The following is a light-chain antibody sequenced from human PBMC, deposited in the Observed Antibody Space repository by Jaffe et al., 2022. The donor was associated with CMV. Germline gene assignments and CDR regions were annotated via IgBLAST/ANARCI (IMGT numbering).Light chain of an antibody. CDR3: QQYGSSRS. J-gene: IGKJ4*01. Sequence: EIVLTQSPATLALSPGERVTLSCRASQSVGDTYLAWYQQKPGQAPRLLIYDASTRATGIPDRFSGSGSGTHFTLTISRLEPEDFAVYYCQQYGSSRSFGGGTKVEI. CDR1: QSVGDTY. CDR2: DAS. V-gene: IGKV3D-20*01.